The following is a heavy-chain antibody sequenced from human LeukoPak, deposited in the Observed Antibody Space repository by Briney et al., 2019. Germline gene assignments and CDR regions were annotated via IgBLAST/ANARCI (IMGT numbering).Heavy chain of an antibody. Sequence: ESLSLTPTVSGGSISSYYWSWIRQPPGKGLGWIGYICFTISTNHNPSLKSRVTIAVDTSKNQFALKLSSVTAADTAVYYCARDSRSGVDWFDPWGQGTLVTVSS. D-gene: IGHD3-10*01. CDR1: GGSISSYY. V-gene: IGHV4-59*01. CDR3: ARDSRSGVDWFDP. J-gene: IGHJ5*02. CDR2: ICFTIST.